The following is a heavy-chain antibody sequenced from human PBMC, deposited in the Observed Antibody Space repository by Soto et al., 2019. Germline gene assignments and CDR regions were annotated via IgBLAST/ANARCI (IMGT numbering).Heavy chain of an antibody. CDR3: ARERCSGVTCSFDY. J-gene: IGHJ4*02. V-gene: IGHV3-30-3*01. CDR2: ISYDGSNK. Sequence: GGSLRTYCVVSGCTLSSYAMQWVRQAPGKGLEWVAVISYDGSNKYYADSVKGRFTISRDNSKNTLSLQMNSLRAEDTAVYYCARERCSGVTCSFDYWGQGTLVTVSS. CDR1: GCTLSSYA. D-gene: IGHD2-15*01.